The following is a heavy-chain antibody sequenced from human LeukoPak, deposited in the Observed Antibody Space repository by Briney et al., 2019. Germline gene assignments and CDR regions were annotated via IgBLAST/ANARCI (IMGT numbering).Heavy chain of an antibody. CDR3: ASAAAPSSGWYRAPYYYYMDV. V-gene: IGHV4-59*01. Sequence: SETLSLTCTVSGGSISSYYWSWIRQPPGKGLEWIGYIYYSGSTNYNPSLKSRVTISVDTSKNQFSLKLSSVTAADTAVYYCASAAAPSSGWYRAPYYYYMDVWGKGTTVTSP. J-gene: IGHJ6*03. D-gene: IGHD6-19*01. CDR2: IYYSGST. CDR1: GGSISSYY.